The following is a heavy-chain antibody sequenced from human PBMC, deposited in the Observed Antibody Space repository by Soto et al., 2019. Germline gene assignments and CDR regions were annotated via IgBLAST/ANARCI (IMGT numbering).Heavy chain of an antibody. CDR2: IKQDGSEK. CDR1: GITFSSYW. J-gene: IGHJ6*03. CDR3: GGALTYGNP. D-gene: IGHD3-10*01. V-gene: IGHV3-7*04. Sequence: EVQLVESGGGLVQPGGSLRLSCAASGITFSSYWMSWVRQAPGKGLEWVANIKQDGSEKYYVDSVKGRFTISRDNAKNALCLEINPLRAGDGGWFCCGGALTYGNPWGKG.